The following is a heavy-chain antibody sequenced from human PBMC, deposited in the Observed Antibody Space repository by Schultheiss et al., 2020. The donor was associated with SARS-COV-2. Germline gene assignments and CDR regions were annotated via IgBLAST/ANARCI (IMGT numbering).Heavy chain of an antibody. J-gene: IGHJ5*02. V-gene: IGHV1-2*06. Sequence: ASVKVSCKASGYTFTSYSMHWVRQAPGQGLEWMGRINPNSGGTNYAQKFQGRVTMTRDTSISTAYMELSSLRSDDTAVYYCARVNEDYRTDWFDPWGQGTQVTVSS. CDR2: INPNSGGT. CDR3: ARVNEDYRTDWFDP. CDR1: GYTFTSYS. D-gene: IGHD1-14*01.